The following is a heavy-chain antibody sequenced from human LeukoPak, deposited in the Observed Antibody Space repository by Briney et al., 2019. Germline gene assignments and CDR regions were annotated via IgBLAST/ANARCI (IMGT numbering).Heavy chain of an antibody. Sequence: SETLSLTCAVYGGSFSGYYWSWIRQPPGKGLEWIGEINHSGSTNYNPSLKSRVTISVDTSKNQFSLKLSSVTAADTAVYYCAREKSYSSGWYNDYWGQGTLVTVSS. V-gene: IGHV4-34*01. CDR2: INHSGST. D-gene: IGHD6-19*01. CDR1: GGSFSGYY. J-gene: IGHJ4*02. CDR3: AREKSYSSGWYNDY.